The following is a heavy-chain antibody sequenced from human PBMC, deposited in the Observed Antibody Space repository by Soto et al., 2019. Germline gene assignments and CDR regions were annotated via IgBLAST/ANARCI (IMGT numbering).Heavy chain of an antibody. J-gene: IGHJ5*02. D-gene: IGHD4-4*01. V-gene: IGHV4-39*01. Sequence: SETLSLTCSVSGGSIRTSPFYWAWIRQPPGKGLEWIGSVYYSGTTYRNPSLKSRATIFVDTSKNQFSLRLSSVTAADTATYYCAHIRDYSNYGWFDPWGQGSLVXVSS. CDR3: AHIRDYSNYGWFDP. CDR2: VYYSGTT. CDR1: GGSIRTSPFY.